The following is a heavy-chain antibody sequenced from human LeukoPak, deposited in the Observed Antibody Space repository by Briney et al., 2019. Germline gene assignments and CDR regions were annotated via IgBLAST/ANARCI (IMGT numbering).Heavy chain of an antibody. Sequence: PSETLSLTCTVSGGSISSGNYYWSWIRQPAGKGLEWIGRIYTSGSTNYNPSLKSRVTISVDTSKNQFSLKLSSMTAADTAVYYCARDPQRYYYVDVWGKGTTVTVSS. J-gene: IGHJ6*03. CDR3: ARDPQRYYYVDV. CDR2: IYTSGST. V-gene: IGHV4-61*02. CDR1: GGSISSGNYY.